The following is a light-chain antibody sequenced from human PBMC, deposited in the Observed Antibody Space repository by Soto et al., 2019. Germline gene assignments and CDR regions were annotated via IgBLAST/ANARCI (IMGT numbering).Light chain of an antibody. CDR3: QQYNGYWT. CDR1: QSISGS. J-gene: IGKJ1*01. V-gene: IGKV1-5*03. CDR2: EAS. Sequence: DIQMTQSPSTQSASVGDRVTITCRASQSISGSLAWYQQKPGKAPKLLIYEASNLKSGVPSRFSGSGSGTEYTLTISSLQPDDSASYYCQQYNGYWTFGQGTRVEIK.